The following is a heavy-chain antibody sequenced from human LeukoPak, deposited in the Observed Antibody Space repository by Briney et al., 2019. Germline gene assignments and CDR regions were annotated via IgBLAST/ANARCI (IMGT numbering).Heavy chain of an antibody. CDR2: INPSGGST. D-gene: IGHD1-26*01. CDR3: ARALYGRADY. J-gene: IGHJ4*02. CDR1: GYTFTSYY. Sequence: ASVKVSCKASGYTFTSYYMHWVRQAPGQGLEWMGIINPSGGSTSYAQKFQGRVTMTRNTSISTAYMELSSLRSEDTAVYYCARALYGRADYWGQGTLVTVSS. V-gene: IGHV1-46*01.